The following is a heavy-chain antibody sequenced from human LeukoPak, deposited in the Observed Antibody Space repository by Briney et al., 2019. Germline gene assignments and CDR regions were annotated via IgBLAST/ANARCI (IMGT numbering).Heavy chain of an antibody. CDR3: AKDIYSSSSAGFDY. D-gene: IGHD6-6*01. J-gene: IGHJ4*02. CDR2: ISWNSGSI. V-gene: IGHV3-9*01. Sequence: GGSLRLSCAASGFTFDDYAMHWVRQAPGKGLEWVSGISWNSGSIGYADSVKGRFTISRDNAKNSLYLQMISLRAEDTALYYCAKDIYSSSSAGFDYWGQGTLVTVSS. CDR1: GFTFDDYA.